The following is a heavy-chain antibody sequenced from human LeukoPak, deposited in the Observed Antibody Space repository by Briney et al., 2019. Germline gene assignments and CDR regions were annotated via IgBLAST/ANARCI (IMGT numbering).Heavy chain of an antibody. CDR2: IYYSGST. CDR3: AGDYGGNNWFDP. V-gene: IGHV4-59*12. J-gene: IGHJ5*02. CDR1: GGSISSYY. D-gene: IGHD4-23*01. Sequence: SETLSLTCTVSGGSISSYYWSWIRQPPGKGLEWIGYIYYSGSTNYSPSLKNRVTISVDTSKNQFSLKLSSVTAADTAVYYCAGDYGGNNWFDPWGQGTLVTVSS.